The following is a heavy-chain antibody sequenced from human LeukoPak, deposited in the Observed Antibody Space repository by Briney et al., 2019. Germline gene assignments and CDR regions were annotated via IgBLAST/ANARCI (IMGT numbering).Heavy chain of an antibody. V-gene: IGHV4-59*01. D-gene: IGHD5-18*01. CDR2: IYYSGST. Sequence: SETLSLTCTVSGGSISSYYWSWIRQPPGKGLEWIGFIYYSGSTYSNPSLKSRVTISLDTSKNQFSLRLTSVTAADTAVYYCARRVGHSYGVTGAGAFDIWGQGTIVIVSS. CDR1: GGSISSYY. CDR3: ARRVGHSYGVTGAGAFDI. J-gene: IGHJ3*02.